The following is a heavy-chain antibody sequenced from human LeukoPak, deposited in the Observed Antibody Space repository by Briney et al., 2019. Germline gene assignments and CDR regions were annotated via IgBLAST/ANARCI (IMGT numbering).Heavy chain of an antibody. V-gene: IGHV3-64*01. Sequence: GGSLRLSCAATGFTFSNYALHWVRQAPGKGLEYVSAISSNGDATFYANSVKGRFTISRDNSKNTLYLQMGSLRAEDMAVYYCVRVGNYREFDYWGQGTLVTVSS. CDR3: VRVGNYREFDY. D-gene: IGHD1-7*01. CDR1: GFTFSNYA. CDR2: ISSNGDAT. J-gene: IGHJ4*02.